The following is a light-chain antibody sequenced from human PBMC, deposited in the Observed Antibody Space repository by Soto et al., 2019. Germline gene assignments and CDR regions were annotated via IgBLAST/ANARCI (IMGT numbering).Light chain of an antibody. V-gene: IGKV3-20*01. CDR1: QSVSSSF. CDR2: GAS. CDR3: QQYDSLRLT. Sequence: EIVLTQSTGTLSLSPGERATLSCRASQSVSSSFLTWYQQKPGQAPRLLIYGASSRATGIPDRFSGSGSGTDFTLTISRLEPEDFAVYYCQQYDSLRLTFAGGTKVAIK. J-gene: IGKJ4*01.